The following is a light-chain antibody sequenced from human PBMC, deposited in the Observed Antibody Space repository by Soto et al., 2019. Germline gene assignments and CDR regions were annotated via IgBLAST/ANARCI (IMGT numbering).Light chain of an antibody. J-gene: IGKJ5*01. CDR3: QQRSNWPYT. CDR1: QSVSSY. V-gene: IGKV3-11*01. Sequence: DIVLTQSPATLSLSPGERATLSCRASQSVSSYLAWYQQKPGQAPRLLIYDASNRATGIPARFGGSGSGTDFTLTISSLEPEDFAVYYCQQRSNWPYTFGQGTRLEIK. CDR2: DAS.